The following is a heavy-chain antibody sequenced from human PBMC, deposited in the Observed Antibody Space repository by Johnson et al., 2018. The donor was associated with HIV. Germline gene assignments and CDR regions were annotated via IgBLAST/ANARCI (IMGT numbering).Heavy chain of an antibody. Sequence: VQLVESGGGLVQPGGSLILSCAAYGFTFSSNWMHWVRQAPGKGLVWVSRISSDGSSTYYADSVKGRFTISRDNARNTMFVQMKSLRAEDTAVYYCARSGPNWAFDFWGQGTMVTVSS. J-gene: IGHJ3*01. D-gene: IGHD1-1*01. CDR3: ARSGPNWAFDF. CDR2: ISSDGSST. V-gene: IGHV3-74*02. CDR1: GFTFSSNW.